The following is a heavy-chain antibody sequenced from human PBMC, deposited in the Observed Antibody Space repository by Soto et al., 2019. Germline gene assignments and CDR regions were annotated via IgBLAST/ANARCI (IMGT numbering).Heavy chain of an antibody. J-gene: IGHJ6*02. CDR3: ARGSRQWLVRSYYYGMDV. CDR2: INHSGST. V-gene: IGHV4-34*01. D-gene: IGHD6-19*01. CDR1: GGSFSGYY. Sequence: TPETLSLTCAVYGGSFSGYYWRWIRQPPGKGLEWIGEINHSGSTNYNPSLKSRVTISVDTSKNQFSLKLSSATAADTAVYYCARGSRQWLVRSYYYGMDVWGQGTTVTVSS.